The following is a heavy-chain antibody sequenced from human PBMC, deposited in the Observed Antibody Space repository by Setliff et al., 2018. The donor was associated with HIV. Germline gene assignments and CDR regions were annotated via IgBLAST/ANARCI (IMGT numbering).Heavy chain of an antibody. CDR1: GGSISSYY. V-gene: IGHV4-59*01. Sequence: LSLTCTVSGGSISSYYWSWIRQPPGKGLEWIGYIFYSGSTNYNPSLKSRVTISVDASKNQFSLRLSSVTAADTAVYYCARGFLRSRRRWFDPWGQGTLVTVSS. CDR2: IFYSGST. J-gene: IGHJ5*02. CDR3: ARGFLRSRRRWFDP. D-gene: IGHD4-17*01.